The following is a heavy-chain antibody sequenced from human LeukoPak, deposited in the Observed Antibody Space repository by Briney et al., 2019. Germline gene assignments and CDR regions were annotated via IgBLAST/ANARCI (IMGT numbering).Heavy chain of an antibody. CDR2: IYTSGST. Sequence: SETMSVTSTVSGGSISGYYWSWIRKPAGKGLEWIGRIYTSGSTNYNASLKSRVSMSVDTSKNQFSLKLSSVTAADTAVFYCARENSGSYREFDYWGQGTLVTVSS. CDR3: ARENSGSYREFDY. CDR1: GGSISGYY. D-gene: IGHD1-26*01. J-gene: IGHJ4*02. V-gene: IGHV4-4*07.